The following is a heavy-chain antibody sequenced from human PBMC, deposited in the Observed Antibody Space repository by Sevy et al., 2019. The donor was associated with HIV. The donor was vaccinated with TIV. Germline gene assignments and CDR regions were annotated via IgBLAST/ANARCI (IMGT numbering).Heavy chain of an antibody. CDR2: IKSKTDGGTT. J-gene: IGHJ4*02. V-gene: IGHV3-15*01. D-gene: IGHD4-4*01. CDR3: TTVLDSNYVFDY. Sequence: GGSLRLSCAASGFTFSNAWMSWVRQAPGKGLEWVGRIKSKTDGGTTDHAAPVKGRFTISRDDSKNTLYLQMNSLKTEDTAVYYCTTVLDSNYVFDYWGQGTLVTVSS. CDR1: GFTFSNAW.